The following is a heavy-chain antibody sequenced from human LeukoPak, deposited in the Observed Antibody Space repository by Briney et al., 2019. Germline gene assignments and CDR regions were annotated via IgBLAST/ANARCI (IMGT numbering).Heavy chain of an antibody. CDR1: GFTFSSYA. J-gene: IGHJ4*02. Sequence: GRSLRLSCAASGFTFSSYAMHWVRQAPGKGLEWVAVISYDGSNKYYADSVKGRFTISRDNSKNTLYLQMNSLRAEDTAVYYCARDRGIAVAGNFDYWGQGTLVTVSP. V-gene: IGHV3-30-3*01. D-gene: IGHD6-19*01. CDR2: ISYDGSNK. CDR3: ARDRGIAVAGNFDY.